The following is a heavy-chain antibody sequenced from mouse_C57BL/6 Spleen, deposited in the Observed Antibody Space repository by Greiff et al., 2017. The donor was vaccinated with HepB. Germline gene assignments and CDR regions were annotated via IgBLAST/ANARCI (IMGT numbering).Heavy chain of an antibody. CDR1: GYTFTSYW. V-gene: IGHV1-52*01. Sequence: VQLQQPGAELVRPGSSVKLSCKASGYTFTSYWMHWVKQRPIQGLEWIGNIDPSDSETPYNQKFKDKATLTVDKSSSTAYMQLSSLTSEDSAVYYCARSYYGSSYGNYFDYWGQGTTLTVSS. J-gene: IGHJ2*01. D-gene: IGHD1-1*01. CDR2: IDPSDSET. CDR3: ARSYYGSSYGNYFDY.